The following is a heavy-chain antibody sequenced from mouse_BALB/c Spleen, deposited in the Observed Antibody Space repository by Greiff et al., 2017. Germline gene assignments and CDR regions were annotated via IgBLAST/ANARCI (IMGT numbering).Heavy chain of an antibody. CDR1: GFNIKDTY. CDR3: AYRYYAMDY. CDR2: IDPSNSET. D-gene: IGHD2-14*01. V-gene: IGHV14-3*02. J-gene: IGHJ4*01. Sequence: VQLQQSGAELVKPGASVKLSCTASGFNIKDTYMHWVKQRPEQGLEWIGMIDPSNSETRLNQKFKDKATLNVDKSSNTAYMQLSSLTSEDSAVYYCAYRYYAMDYWGQGTSVTVSS.